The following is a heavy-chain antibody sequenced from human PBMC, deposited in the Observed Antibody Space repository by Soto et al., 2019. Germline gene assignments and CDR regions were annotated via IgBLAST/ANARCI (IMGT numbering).Heavy chain of an antibody. D-gene: IGHD3-22*01. Sequence: GGSLRLSCAASGFTFSDYYMGWIRQAPGKGLEWVSYISSSGSTIYYADSVKGRFTISRDNAKNSLYLQMNSLRAEDTAVYYCAGAPGAVDYYYDSSGYYYDYWGQGTLVTVSS. CDR3: AGAPGAVDYYYDSSGYYYDY. CDR2: ISSSGSTI. CDR1: GFTFSDYY. V-gene: IGHV3-11*01. J-gene: IGHJ4*02.